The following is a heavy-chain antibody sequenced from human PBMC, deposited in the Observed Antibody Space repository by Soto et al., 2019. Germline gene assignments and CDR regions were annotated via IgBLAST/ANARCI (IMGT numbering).Heavy chain of an antibody. Sequence: SETLSLTCNVSGGSISSSSYYWGWIRQPPGKGLEWIGSIYYSGSTYYNPSLKSRVTISVDTSKNQFSLKLSSVTAADTAVYYCARHFDDSSGSSLPSDYWCPGPLVTVSS. CDR1: GGSISSSSYY. D-gene: IGHD3-22*01. CDR3: ARHFDDSSGSSLPSDY. CDR2: IYYSGST. J-gene: IGHJ4*02. V-gene: IGHV4-39*01.